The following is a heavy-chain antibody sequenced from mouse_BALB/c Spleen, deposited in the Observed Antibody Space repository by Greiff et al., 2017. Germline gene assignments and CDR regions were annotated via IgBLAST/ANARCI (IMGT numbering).Heavy chain of an antibody. CDR1: GFTFSDYG. J-gene: IGHJ2*01. CDR2: ISNLAYSI. V-gene: IGHV5-15*02. Sequence: EVKLVESGGGLVQPGGSRKLSCAASGFTFSDYGMAWVRQAPGKGPEWVAFISNLAYSIYYADTVTGRFTISRENAKNTLYLEMSSLRSEDTAMYYCARVGDGNYVYYFDYWGQGTTLTVSS. D-gene: IGHD2-1*01. CDR3: ARVGDGNYVYYFDY.